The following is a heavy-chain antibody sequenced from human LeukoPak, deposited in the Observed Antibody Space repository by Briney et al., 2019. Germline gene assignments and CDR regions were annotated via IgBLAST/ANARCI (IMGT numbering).Heavy chain of an antibody. CDR3: ASVSPSGSYYSV. CDR2: ISSSGSTI. J-gene: IGHJ4*02. Sequence: GGSLRLSCAASGFTFSDYYMSWIRQAPGKGLEWVSYISSSGSTIYYADSVKGRFTISRDNAKNSLYLQMNSLRAEDTAVYYCASVSPSGSYYSVWGQGTLVTVSS. CDR1: GFTFSDYY. D-gene: IGHD3-10*01. V-gene: IGHV3-11*01.